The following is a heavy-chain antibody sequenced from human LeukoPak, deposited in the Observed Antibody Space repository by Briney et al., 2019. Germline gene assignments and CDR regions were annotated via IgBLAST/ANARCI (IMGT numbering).Heavy chain of an antibody. D-gene: IGHD2-15*01. CDR2: IYTSGST. V-gene: IGHV4-4*07. Sequence: SETLSLTCTVSGGSISSYYWSWIRQPAGKGLEWIGRIYTSGSTNYNPSLKSRVTISVDTSKNQFSLKLSSVTAADTAVYYCATSKFYCSGGSCYAGYYYYGMDVWGQGTTVTVSS. CDR1: GGSISSYY. CDR3: ATSKFYCSGGSCYAGYYYYGMDV. J-gene: IGHJ6*02.